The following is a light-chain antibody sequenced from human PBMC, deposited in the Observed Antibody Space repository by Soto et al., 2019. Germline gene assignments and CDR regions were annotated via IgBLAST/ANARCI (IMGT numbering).Light chain of an antibody. Sequence: AIRMTQSQSSFSASTGDTVTFTCRASQGIGTYLVWYQQKPGKAPKLLTYDASTLQSGVPSRFSGSGSGTDFALTISRLQSEDFATYYCQQYLSYPVTFGQGTRLEI. CDR2: DAS. J-gene: IGKJ5*01. CDR3: QQYLSYPVT. V-gene: IGKV1-8*01. CDR1: QGIGTY.